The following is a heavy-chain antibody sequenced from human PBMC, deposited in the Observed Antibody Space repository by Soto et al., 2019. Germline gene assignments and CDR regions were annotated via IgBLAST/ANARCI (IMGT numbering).Heavy chain of an antibody. CDR2: IIPIFGTA. CDR1: GGTFSSYA. CDR3: ARVGGRVDYDSSGYYYDY. Sequence: QVQLVQSGAEVKKPGSSVKVSCKASGGTFSSYAISWVRQAPGQGLEWMGGIIPIFGTANYAQKFQGRVTITADESMSTAYMELSSLRSEDTAVYYCARVGGRVDYDSSGYYYDYWGQGTLVTVSS. D-gene: IGHD3-22*01. J-gene: IGHJ4*02. V-gene: IGHV1-69*01.